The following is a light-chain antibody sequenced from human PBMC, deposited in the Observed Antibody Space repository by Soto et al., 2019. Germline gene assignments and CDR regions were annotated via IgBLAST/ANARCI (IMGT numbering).Light chain of an antibody. CDR3: QQYGSSPPT. CDR2: GAS. CDR1: QSVSSSY. Sequence: EIVLTQSPGTLSLSPGERATLSCRASQSVSSSYLAWYQQKPGLAPRLLIYGASSRATGIPDRCRGSGSGTDFTLPISRLEPEDFAVYYCQQYGSSPPTFGQGTKVDIK. J-gene: IGKJ1*01. V-gene: IGKV3-20*01.